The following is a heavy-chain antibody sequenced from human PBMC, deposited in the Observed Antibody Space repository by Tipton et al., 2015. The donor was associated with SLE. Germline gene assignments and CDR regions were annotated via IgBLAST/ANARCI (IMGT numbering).Heavy chain of an antibody. CDR1: GFTFSSYA. V-gene: IGHV3-30*04. D-gene: IGHD1-26*01. CDR3: ASELLYFDY. CDR2: ISYDGSNK. J-gene: IGHJ4*02. Sequence: LRLSCAASGFTFSSYAMHWVRQAPGKGLEWVAVISYDGSNKYYADSVKGRFTISRDNSKSTLYLQMNSLRAEDTAVYYCASELLYFDYWGQGTLVTVSS.